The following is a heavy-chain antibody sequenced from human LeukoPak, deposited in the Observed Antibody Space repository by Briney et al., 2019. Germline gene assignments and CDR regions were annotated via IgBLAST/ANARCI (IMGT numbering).Heavy chain of an antibody. D-gene: IGHD3-22*01. Sequence: GGSLRLSCVASGFTFSSYGMHWVRQAPGKGLEWVAVIWYDGTNKYYEDSVKGRFTISRDSPKNTLYLQMNSLRAEDTAVYYCARAAYDNSGYLTLWGQGTLVTVSS. V-gene: IGHV3-33*01. J-gene: IGHJ4*02. CDR1: GFTFSSYG. CDR3: ARAAYDNSGYLTL. CDR2: IWYDGTNK.